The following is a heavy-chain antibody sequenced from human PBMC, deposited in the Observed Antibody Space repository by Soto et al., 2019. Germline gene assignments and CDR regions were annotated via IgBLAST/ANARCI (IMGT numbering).Heavy chain of an antibody. J-gene: IGHJ4*02. Sequence: QVQLVESGGGVVQPGRSLRLSCTGSGFTFSSYGIHWVRQAPGKGLEWVATISYDGIYKYPADSVNGRFIISRDNSKTAVHLQMNSLRAEDTAVYYCAKEDHGTIAVAGTPADYWGQGTPVTLSS. D-gene: IGHD6-19*01. V-gene: IGHV3-30*18. CDR3: AKEDHGTIAVAGTPADY. CDR1: GFTFSSYG. CDR2: ISYDGIYK.